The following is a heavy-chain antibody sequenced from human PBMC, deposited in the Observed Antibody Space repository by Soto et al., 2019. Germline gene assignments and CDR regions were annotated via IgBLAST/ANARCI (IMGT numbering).Heavy chain of an antibody. V-gene: IGHV3-64*01. J-gene: IGHJ4*02. CDR1: EFTFSSYG. Sequence: GGSLRLSCAASEFTFSSYGMSWVRQAPGKGLEYVSAISSNGRSTYYANSVKGRFTISRDNSKNTLYLQMDSLRAEDMAVYYCARDRCTNGVCYAPSDYWGQGTLVTVSS. CDR3: ARDRCTNGVCYAPSDY. D-gene: IGHD2-8*01. CDR2: ISSNGRST.